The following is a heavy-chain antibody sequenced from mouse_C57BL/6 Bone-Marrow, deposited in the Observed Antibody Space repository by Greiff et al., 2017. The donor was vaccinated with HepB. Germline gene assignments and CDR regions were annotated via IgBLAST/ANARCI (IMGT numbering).Heavy chain of an antibody. CDR2: IRLKSDNYAT. CDR1: GFTFSNYW. J-gene: IGHJ3*01. Sequence: EVKLLESGGGLVQPGGSMKLSCVASGFTFSNYWMNWVRQSPEKGLEWVAQIRLKSDNYATHYAESVKGRFTISRDDSKSSVYLQMNNLRAEDTGIYYCPSTMVTPEFAYWGQGTLVTVSA. V-gene: IGHV6-3*01. D-gene: IGHD2-2*01. CDR3: PSTMVTPEFAY.